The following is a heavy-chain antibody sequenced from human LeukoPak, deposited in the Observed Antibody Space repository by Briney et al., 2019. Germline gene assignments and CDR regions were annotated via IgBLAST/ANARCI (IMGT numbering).Heavy chain of an antibody. V-gene: IGHV4-4*07. CDR1: DGSISSYY. Sequence: PSETLSLTCTVADGSISSYYWSWIRQPAGKGLEWIGRIYISGNTNYNPSLKSRVTMSVDTSKNQFSLQLSSVTAADTAVYYCARGAATGSAVAFDIWGQGTMVTVSS. D-gene: IGHD6-13*01. CDR2: IYISGNT. J-gene: IGHJ3*02. CDR3: ARGAATGSAVAFDI.